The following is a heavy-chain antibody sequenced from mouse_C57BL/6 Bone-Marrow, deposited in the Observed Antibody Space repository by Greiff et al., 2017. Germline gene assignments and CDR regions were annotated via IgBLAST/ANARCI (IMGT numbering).Heavy chain of an antibody. Sequence: QVQLKQSGAELARPGASVKLSCKASGYTFTSYGLSWVKQRTGQGLEWIGEIYPRSGNTYYNEKFKGKATLTADKSSSTAYMELRSLTSEDSAVYFCARRGDLLWYPWFAYWGQGTLVTVSA. J-gene: IGHJ3*01. CDR2: IYPRSGNT. CDR3: ARRGDLLWYPWFAY. D-gene: IGHD2-1*01. CDR1: GYTFTSYG. V-gene: IGHV1-81*01.